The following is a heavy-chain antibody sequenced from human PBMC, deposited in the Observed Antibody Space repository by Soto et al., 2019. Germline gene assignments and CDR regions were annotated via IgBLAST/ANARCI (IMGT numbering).Heavy chain of an antibody. CDR3: ALNLKPQYYYYMAV. CDR1: GGSISSYY. V-gene: IGHV4-59*01. CDR2: IYYSGST. Sequence: ASETLSLTCTVSGGSISSYYWSWIRQPPGKGLEWIGYIYYSGSTNYNPSLKSRVTISVDTSKNQFSLKLSSVTAADTAVYYCALNLKPQYYYYMAVWGKGTTVTVSS. J-gene: IGHJ6*03.